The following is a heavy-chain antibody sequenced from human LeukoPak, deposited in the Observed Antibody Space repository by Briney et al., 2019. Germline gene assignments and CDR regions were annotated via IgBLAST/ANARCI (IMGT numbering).Heavy chain of an antibody. J-gene: IGHJ4*02. D-gene: IGHD1-14*01. CDR3: TRGRNSAFDY. CDR2: TYYASRWSN. V-gene: IGHV6-1*01. Sequence: SQTLSLTCAISGDSVSSNGVAWNWIRQSPSRGLEWLGRTYYASRWSNVYALSVESRITINPDTSKNQFSLQLNSVTPEDTAVYYCTRGRNSAFDYWGQGTLVTVSS. CDR1: GDSVSSNGVA.